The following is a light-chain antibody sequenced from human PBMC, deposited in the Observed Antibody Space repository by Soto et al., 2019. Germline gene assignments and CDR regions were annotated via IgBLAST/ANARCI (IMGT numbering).Light chain of an antibody. CDR1: QAISSR. V-gene: IGKV1-12*01. Sequence: DIQMTQSPSSVAASVGDRVTITCRASQAISSRLAWYQQKPGKAPNLVIYDASSLQTAAPSRFSGSGSGTHFTLTISSLQPEDFATYYCQQAESFPYTFGQGTKLEIK. J-gene: IGKJ2*01. CDR2: DAS. CDR3: QQAESFPYT.